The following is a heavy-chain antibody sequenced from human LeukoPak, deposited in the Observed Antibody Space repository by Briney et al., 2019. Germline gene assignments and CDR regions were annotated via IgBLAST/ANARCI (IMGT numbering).Heavy chain of an antibody. D-gene: IGHD6-19*01. J-gene: IGHJ4*02. V-gene: IGHV6-1*01. CDR3: ARDVETSGWYTFDY. CDR1: GDSVSSINGA. Sequence: LSQTLSRTCVISGDSVSSINGAWNWIRQSPSRGLEWLGRTYYRSKWYDDYAGSMKGRITISPDTSKNQFSLHLYSVTPEDTAVYYCARDVETSGWYTFDYWGQGTLVTVSS. CDR2: TYYRSKWYD.